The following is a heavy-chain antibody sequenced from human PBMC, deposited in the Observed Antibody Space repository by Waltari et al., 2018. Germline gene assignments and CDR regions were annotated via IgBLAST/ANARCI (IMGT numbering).Heavy chain of an antibody. D-gene: IGHD1-26*01. Sequence: QVQLQQWGAGLLKPSETLSLTCAVYGGSFSGYYWSGIRQPPGKGLEWIGKINHSGSTNYNPSLKSRVTISVDTSKNQFSLKLSSVTAADTAVYYRATLPFLPGSYQKNYYFDYWGQGTLVTVSS. J-gene: IGHJ4*02. CDR1: GGSFSGYY. CDR3: ATLPFLPGSYQKNYYFDY. CDR2: INHSGST. V-gene: IGHV4-34*01.